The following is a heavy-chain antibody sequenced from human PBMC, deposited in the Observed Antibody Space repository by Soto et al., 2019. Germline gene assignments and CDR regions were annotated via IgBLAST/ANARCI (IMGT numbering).Heavy chain of an antibody. CDR3: AKAVGSYGNFDY. V-gene: IGHV3-9*01. CDR1: GFTFDDYA. CDR2: ISWNSGSI. D-gene: IGHD5-18*01. Sequence: PGGSLRLSCAASGFTFDDYAMHWVRQAPGKGLEWVSRISWNSGSIGYADSAKGRFTISRDNAKNSLYLQMNSLRAEDTALYYCAKAVGSYGNFDYWGQGTLVTVSS. J-gene: IGHJ4*02.